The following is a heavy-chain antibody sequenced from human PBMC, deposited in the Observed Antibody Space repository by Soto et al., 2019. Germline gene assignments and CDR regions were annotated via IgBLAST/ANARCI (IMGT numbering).Heavy chain of an antibody. V-gene: IGHV1-8*01. Sequence: ASVKVSCKASGYTFTSYDINWVRQATGQGLEWMGWMNPNSGNKGYAQKFQGRVTMTRNTSITTAYMELSSLRSEDTAVYYCARGPIPFDIVATIYYYYYYMDVWGKGTTVTVSS. J-gene: IGHJ6*03. CDR2: MNPNSGNK. D-gene: IGHD5-12*01. CDR3: ARGPIPFDIVATIYYYYYYMDV. CDR1: GYTFTSYD.